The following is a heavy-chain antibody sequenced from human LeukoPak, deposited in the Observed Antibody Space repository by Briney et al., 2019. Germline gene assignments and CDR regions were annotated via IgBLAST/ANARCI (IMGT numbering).Heavy chain of an antibody. CDR1: GFTFSNYG. V-gene: IGHV3-9*03. CDR2: ISWNSGSI. D-gene: IGHD1-26*01. Sequence: PGGSLRLSCAASGFTFSNYGMNWVRQAPGKGLEWVSGISWNSGSIGYADSVKGRFTISRDNAKNSLYLQMNSLRAEDMALYYCAKGFGFLEWEQGAFDIWGQGTMVTVSS. J-gene: IGHJ3*02. CDR3: AKGFGFLEWEQGAFDI.